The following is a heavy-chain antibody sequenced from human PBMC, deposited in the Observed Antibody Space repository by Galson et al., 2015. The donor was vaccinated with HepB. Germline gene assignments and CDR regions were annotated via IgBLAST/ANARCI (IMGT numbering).Heavy chain of an antibody. J-gene: IGHJ6*02. CDR1: GYTFTSYG. D-gene: IGHD2-2*01. Sequence: SVKVSCKASGYTFTSYGISWVRQAPGQGLEWMGWISAYNGNTNYAQKLQGRVTMTTDTSTSTAYMELRSLRSDDTAVYYCARDPRDIVVVPAAISYYYGMDVWGQGTPVTVSS. V-gene: IGHV1-18*01. CDR2: ISAYNGNT. CDR3: ARDPRDIVVVPAAISYYYGMDV.